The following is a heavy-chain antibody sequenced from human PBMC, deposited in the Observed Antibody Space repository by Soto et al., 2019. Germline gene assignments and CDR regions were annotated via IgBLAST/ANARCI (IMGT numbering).Heavy chain of an antibody. V-gene: IGHV1-58*01. D-gene: IGHD5-18*01. CDR3: AAEGGDTAMVRHYYYGMDV. CDR1: GFTFTSSA. CDR2: IVVGSGNT. J-gene: IGHJ6*02. Sequence: ASVKVSCKASGFTFTSSAVQWVRQARGQRLEWIGWIVVGSGNTNYSQKFQERVTITRDTSTSTAYMELSSLRSEDTAVYYCAAEGGDTAMVRHYYYGMDVWGQGTTVTVSS.